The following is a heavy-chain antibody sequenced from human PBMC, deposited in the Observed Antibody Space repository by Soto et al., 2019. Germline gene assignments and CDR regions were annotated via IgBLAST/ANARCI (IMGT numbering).Heavy chain of an antibody. V-gene: IGHV3-23*01. CDR3: AKGLVGGDYYYYYMDV. CDR1: GFTFSSYA. Sequence: GGSLRLSCAASGFTFSSYAMSWVRQAPGKGLEWVSAISGSGGSTYYADSVKGRFTISRDNSKNTLYLQMNSLRAEDTAVYYCAKGLVGGDYYYYYMDVWGKGTTVTVSS. D-gene: IGHD1-26*01. CDR2: ISGSGGST. J-gene: IGHJ6*03.